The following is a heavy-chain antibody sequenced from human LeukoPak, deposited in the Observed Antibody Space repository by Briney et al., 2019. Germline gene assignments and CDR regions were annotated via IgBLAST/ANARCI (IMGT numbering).Heavy chain of an antibody. Sequence: SQTFSLTCAISGDSVSSNSAAWNWIRQSPSRGLEWLGRTYYRSKWYNDYAVSVKSRITINPDTSKNQFSLQLNSVTPEDAAVYYCARAEYSSSLNYYYYMDVWGKGTTVTVSS. CDR3: ARAEYSSSLNYYYYMDV. J-gene: IGHJ6*03. CDR2: TYYRSKWYN. V-gene: IGHV6-1*01. CDR1: GDSVSSNSAA. D-gene: IGHD6-6*01.